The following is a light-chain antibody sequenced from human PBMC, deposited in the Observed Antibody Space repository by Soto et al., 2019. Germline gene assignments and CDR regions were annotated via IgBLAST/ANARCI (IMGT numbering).Light chain of an antibody. V-gene: IGKV1-5*03. J-gene: IGKJ1*01. CDR3: XXXXDYSWT. Sequence: DIHMTQSPSTLSASVGDRVTITCRASQSLTMWLAWYQQKPGKAPNLLIYKTSSLESGVPSRFSGSGSGTEFTLXIXXXXPXXXXXXXXXXXXDYSWTFGQGTKVEVK. CDR2: KTS. CDR1: QSLTMW.